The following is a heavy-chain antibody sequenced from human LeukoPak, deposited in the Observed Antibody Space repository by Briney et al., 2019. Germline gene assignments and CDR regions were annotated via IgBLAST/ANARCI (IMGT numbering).Heavy chain of an antibody. J-gene: IGHJ4*02. V-gene: IGHV3-23*01. Sequence: PGGSLRLSCAASGFTFSSYAMSWVRQAPGKGLEWVSGISGSGGYTYYADSVKGRVTISRDNSKNTLYLPMNSLRAEDTAVYYCAKGGSSWSEIEYWGQGTLVTVSS. CDR2: ISGSGGYT. CDR1: GFTFSSYA. CDR3: AKGGSSWSEIEY. D-gene: IGHD6-13*01.